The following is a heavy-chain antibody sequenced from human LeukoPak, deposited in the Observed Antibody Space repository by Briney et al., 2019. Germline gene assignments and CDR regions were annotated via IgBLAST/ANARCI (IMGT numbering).Heavy chain of an antibody. CDR1: GYSFTSYW. J-gene: IGHJ5*02. CDR2: IYPGDSDT. CDR3: ARQAIRVVPAADTRYNGFDP. Sequence: GESLKISCKGSGYSFTSYWIGWVRQVPGKGLEWMGIIYPGDSDTRYSPSFQGQVTISADKSTSTAYLQWSSLKASDTAMYYCARQAIRVVPAADTRYNGFDPWGQGTLVTVSS. D-gene: IGHD2-2*01. V-gene: IGHV5-51*01.